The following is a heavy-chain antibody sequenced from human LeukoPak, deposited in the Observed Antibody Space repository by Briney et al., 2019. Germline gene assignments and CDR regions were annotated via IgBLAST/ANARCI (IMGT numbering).Heavy chain of an antibody. D-gene: IGHD3-10*02. V-gene: IGHV3-11*06. J-gene: IGHJ6*04. CDR1: GFTFSDYY. Sequence: GGSLRLSCAASGFTFSDYYMSWIRQAPGKGLEWVSYISSSSSYTNYADSVKGRFTISRDNAKNSLYLQMNSLRAEDTAVYYCARLFGELDYYYYGMDVWGKGTTVTVSS. CDR2: ISSSSSYT. CDR3: ARLFGELDYYYYGMDV.